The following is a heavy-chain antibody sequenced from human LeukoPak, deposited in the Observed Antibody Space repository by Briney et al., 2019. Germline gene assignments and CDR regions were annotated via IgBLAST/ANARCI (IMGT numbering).Heavy chain of an antibody. D-gene: IGHD6-25*01. CDR2: ISSTGST. CDR1: GASMNTYY. CDR3: ARHSATYGSGA. Sequence: SDTLSLTCTVSGASMNTYYWTWLRQFPGKGLEWIGYISSTGSTNYNPSLKSRVTISLDTSKNQFSLELRSVTATDTAMYYCARHSATYGSGAWGQGTLVTVSS. V-gene: IGHV4-59*08. J-gene: IGHJ5*02.